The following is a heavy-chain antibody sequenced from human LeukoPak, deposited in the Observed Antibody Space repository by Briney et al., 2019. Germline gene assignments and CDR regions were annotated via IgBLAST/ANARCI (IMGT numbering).Heavy chain of an antibody. V-gene: IGHV3-48*02. CDR1: GFTFSNYN. CDR3: ARDYGSHGEYFDY. D-gene: IGHD3-10*01. J-gene: IGHJ4*02. CDR2: ISSSSSTI. Sequence: QPGGSLRLSCAASGFTFSNYNINWVRQAPGKGLEWISYISSSSSTIYYADSVKGRFTISRDNAKNSLYLQMNSLRDEDTAVYYCARDYGSHGEYFDYWGQGTLVTVSS.